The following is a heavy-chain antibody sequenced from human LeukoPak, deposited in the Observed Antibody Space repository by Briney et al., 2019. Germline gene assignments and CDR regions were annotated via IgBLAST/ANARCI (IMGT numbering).Heavy chain of an antibody. V-gene: IGHV3-48*04. CDR2: ISSSGRTR. CDR3: ASPPDIVVIPAAVTDYYYMDV. J-gene: IGHJ6*03. Sequence: GGSLRLSCAASGFTFSPYNLNWVRQAPGKGLEWVSHISSSGRTRYYAASVKGRFTISGDNAKNSLYLQMNSLRAEDTAVYYCASPPDIVVIPAAVTDYYYMDVWGKGTTVTVSS. D-gene: IGHD2-2*01. CDR1: GFTFSPYN.